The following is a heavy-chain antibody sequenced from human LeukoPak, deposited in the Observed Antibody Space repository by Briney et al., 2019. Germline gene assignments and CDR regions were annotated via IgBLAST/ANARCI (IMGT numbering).Heavy chain of an antibody. CDR2: INPSGAKT. V-gene: IGHV1-46*01. CDR3: ARDAYGDYNMDV. Sequence: GASVKVSCKASGYNFTSYYVHWVRQAPGQGLEWMGIINPSGAKTSYAQKFQGRVTMTRDTSTSTLYMQLSSLRSEDTAVYYCARDAYGDYNMDVWGKGTTVTVSS. D-gene: IGHD4-17*01. J-gene: IGHJ6*03. CDR1: GYNFTSYY.